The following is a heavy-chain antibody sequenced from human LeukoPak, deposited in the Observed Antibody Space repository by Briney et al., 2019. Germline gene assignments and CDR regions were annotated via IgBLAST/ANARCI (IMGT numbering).Heavy chain of an antibody. CDR2: ITSDGSST. CDR1: GFTFSNTW. V-gene: IGHV3-74*03. J-gene: IGHJ4*02. D-gene: IGHD3-22*01. CDR3: AKDFSSGYYYFDY. Sequence: GGSLRLSCAASGFTFSNTWMHWVRQPPGKGLVWVARITSDGSSTTYAESVKGRFTISRDNAKNSLYLQMNSLRAEDTALYYCAKDFSSGYYYFDYWGQGTLVTVSS.